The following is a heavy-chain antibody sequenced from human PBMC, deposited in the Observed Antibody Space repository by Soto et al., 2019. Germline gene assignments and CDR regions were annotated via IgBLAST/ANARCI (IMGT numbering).Heavy chain of an antibody. CDR2: IYWDDDK. CDR3: AHSRGDILTGYSNPDY. Sequence: QITLKESGPTLVKPTQTLTLTCTFSGFSLSTSGVGVGWIRQPPGKALEWLALIYWDDDKRYSPSLKSRLTITKDTSKNQVVLTMTNMDPVDTATYYCAHSRGDILTGYSNPDYWGQGTLVTVSS. D-gene: IGHD3-9*01. CDR1: GFSLSTSGVG. V-gene: IGHV2-5*02. J-gene: IGHJ4*02.